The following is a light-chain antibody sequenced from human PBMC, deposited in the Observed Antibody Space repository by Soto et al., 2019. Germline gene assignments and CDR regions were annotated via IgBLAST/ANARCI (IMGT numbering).Light chain of an antibody. J-gene: IGKJ5*01. CDR1: QSVSSY. V-gene: IGKV3-11*01. CDR2: DAS. Sequence: EIVLTQSPATLSLSPGERATLSCRASQSVSSYLAWYQQKPGQAPRLLIYDASNRATGIPARFSGSGSGTDFTLTISSPEPEDFAVYYCQQRSNWPRSITFGQGTRLEIK. CDR3: QQRSNWPRSIT.